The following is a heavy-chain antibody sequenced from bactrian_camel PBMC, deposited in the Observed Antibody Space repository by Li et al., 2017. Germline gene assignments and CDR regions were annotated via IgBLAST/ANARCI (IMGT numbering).Heavy chain of an antibody. J-gene: IGHJ4*01. D-gene: IGHD5*01. V-gene: IGHV3S61*01. CDR1: GLTNDDSD. CDR2: ISSDGST. CDR3: AAGYGLVNCGVNQEDEKDYNI. Sequence: HVQLVESGGGLVQPGGSLRLSCTASGLTNDDSDMGWYRQAPGNECELVSTISSDGSTYYADSVKGRFTISRDNVKNTVYLHMNSLKPEDTAMYYCAAGYGLVNCGVNQEDEKDYNIWGHGTQVTVS.